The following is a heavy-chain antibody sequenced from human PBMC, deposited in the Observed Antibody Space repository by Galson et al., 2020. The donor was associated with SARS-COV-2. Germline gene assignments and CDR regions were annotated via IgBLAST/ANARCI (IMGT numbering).Heavy chain of an antibody. V-gene: IGHV1-2*02. CDR3: ARGRRSWYYFDH. D-gene: IGHD6-13*01. Sequence: ASVKVSCKASGYTFNVYYMHWVRQAPGQGLEWMGWINPNTGGTNYAQKFQGRVTMTRDTSISAAYMELSSLRSDDTAVYFCARGRRSWYYFDHWGQGTLVTVSS. CDR1: GYTFNVYY. CDR2: INPNTGGT. J-gene: IGHJ4*02.